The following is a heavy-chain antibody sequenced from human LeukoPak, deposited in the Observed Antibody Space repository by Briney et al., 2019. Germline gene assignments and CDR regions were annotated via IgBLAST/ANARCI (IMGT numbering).Heavy chain of an antibody. J-gene: IGHJ4*02. CDR2: IYTSGST. CDR3: ARGARGYSYG. CDR1: GGTISSYY. V-gene: IGHV4-4*07. D-gene: IGHD5-18*01. Sequence: PSETLSLTCTVSGGTISSYYWGWIRQPAGKGLEWIGRIYTSGSTNYNPSLKSRVTISVDTSKNQFSLELSSVTAADTAVYYCARGARGYSYGWGQGTLVTVSS.